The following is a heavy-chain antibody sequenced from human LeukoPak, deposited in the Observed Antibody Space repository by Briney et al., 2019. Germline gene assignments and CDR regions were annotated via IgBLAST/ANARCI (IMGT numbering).Heavy chain of an antibody. CDR2: ISSGSTI. Sequence: GGSLRLSCAASGFTFSSYEMNWVRQAPGKGLEWVSYISSGSTIYYADSVKGRFTISRDNAKNSLYLKMNSLRAEDTAVYYCASPPRGDCSGGSCYDYWGQGTLVTVSS. CDR1: GFTFSSYE. V-gene: IGHV3-48*03. D-gene: IGHD2-15*01. CDR3: ASPPRGDCSGGSCYDY. J-gene: IGHJ4*02.